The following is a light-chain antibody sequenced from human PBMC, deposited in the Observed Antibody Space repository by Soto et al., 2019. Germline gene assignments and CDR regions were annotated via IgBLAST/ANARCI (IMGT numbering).Light chain of an antibody. Sequence: DIQMTQSPSSVSASLGDRVTITCRASQDIDNWLAWYQQKPGQTPKLLIFAASTLQSGVPSRFSGSGSGTDFTLVISSLHPEDFATYYCQQVKSFPKTFGQGTKVGIK. CDR3: QQVKSFPKT. J-gene: IGKJ1*01. CDR1: QDIDNW. V-gene: IGKV1-12*01. CDR2: AAS.